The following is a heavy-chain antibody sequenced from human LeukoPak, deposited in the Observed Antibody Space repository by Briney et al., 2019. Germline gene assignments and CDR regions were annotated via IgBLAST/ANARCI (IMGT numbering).Heavy chain of an antibody. CDR2: INGYNANA. CDR3: ARVGRGCSSIRCYWEDWFDP. CDR1: GYSFTNYG. J-gene: IGHJ5*02. V-gene: IGHV1-18*01. Sequence: ASVKDSCKASGYSFTNYGITWIREAPGQGPDWMGWINGYNANAHYAQTVQGRVTLTTDTPTNTAYVELRGLTSDDTAMYYCARVGRGCSSIRCYWEDWFDPWGQGTLVIVSS. D-gene: IGHD2-2*01.